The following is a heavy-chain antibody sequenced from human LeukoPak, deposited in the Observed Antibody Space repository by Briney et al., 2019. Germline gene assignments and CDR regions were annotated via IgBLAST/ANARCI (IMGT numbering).Heavy chain of an antibody. CDR1: GGSISSYY. CDR3: ARRTRHYDYVWGSYRYTYFDY. J-gene: IGHJ4*02. Sequence: SETLSLTCTVSGGSISSYYWSWIRQPPGKGLEWIGYIYYSGSTNYNPSLKSRVTISVDTSKNQFSLKLSSVTAADTAVYYCARRTRHYDYVWGSYRYTYFDYWGQGTLVTVSS. CDR2: IYYSGST. V-gene: IGHV4-59*12. D-gene: IGHD3-16*02.